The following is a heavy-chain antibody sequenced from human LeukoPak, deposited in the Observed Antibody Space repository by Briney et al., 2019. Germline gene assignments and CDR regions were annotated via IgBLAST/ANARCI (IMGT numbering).Heavy chain of an antibody. Sequence: SETLSLTCDVSGCSISSYYWNWLRQPPGKGLEWIGYISNSGSTRSNPSLQSRVAISADTSKNQFSLNLTSVTAADTAMYYCATKAWGSGTFDIWGRGTMVTVSS. CDR1: GCSISSYY. D-gene: IGHD7-27*01. CDR2: ISNSGST. CDR3: ATKAWGSGTFDI. V-gene: IGHV4-59*01. J-gene: IGHJ3*02.